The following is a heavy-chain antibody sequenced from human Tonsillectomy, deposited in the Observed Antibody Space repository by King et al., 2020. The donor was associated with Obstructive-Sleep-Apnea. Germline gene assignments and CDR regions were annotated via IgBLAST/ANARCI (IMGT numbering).Heavy chain of an antibody. CDR3: ARDGDSSGFFYYGMDV. D-gene: IGHD3-22*01. V-gene: IGHV1-2*02. J-gene: IGHJ6*02. CDR1: GYTFSGHY. Sequence: VQLVESGAEVKKPEASVNISCKASGYTFSGHYVHWVRQAPGQGLEWMGWINPNSGVTNYAQKFQGRVTMTRDTSISTAYMELSRLRSDDTAVYYCARDGDSSGFFYYGMDVWGQGTTVTVSS. CDR2: INPNSGVT.